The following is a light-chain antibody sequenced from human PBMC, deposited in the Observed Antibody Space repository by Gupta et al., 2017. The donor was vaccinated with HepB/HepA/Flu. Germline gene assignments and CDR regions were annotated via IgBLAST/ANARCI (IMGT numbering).Light chain of an antibody. Sequence: SYELTQPPSVSVSPGQTASITCSGDKLGDKYACWYQQKPGQSPVLVIYQDSKRPSGIPERFSGSNSGNKATLTISGTQAMEEADYYCKAWDSSTAVFGGGTKLTVL. CDR2: QDS. J-gene: IGLJ2*01. V-gene: IGLV3-1*01. CDR3: KAWDSSTAV. CDR1: KLGDKY.